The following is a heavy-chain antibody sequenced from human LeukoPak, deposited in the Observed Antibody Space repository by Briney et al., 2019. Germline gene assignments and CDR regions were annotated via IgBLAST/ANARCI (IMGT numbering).Heavy chain of an antibody. CDR3: ARDRGGGYCSSTSCYARWFDP. D-gene: IGHD2-2*01. V-gene: IGHV4-4*07. Sequence: SETLSLTCTVSGGSISSHYWSWIRQPAGKGLEWIGRIYTSGSTNYNPSLKSRVTMSVDTSKNQFSLKLSSVTAADTAVYYCARDRGGGYCSSTSCYARWFDPWGQGTLVTVSS. CDR1: GGSISSHY. J-gene: IGHJ5*02. CDR2: IYTSGST.